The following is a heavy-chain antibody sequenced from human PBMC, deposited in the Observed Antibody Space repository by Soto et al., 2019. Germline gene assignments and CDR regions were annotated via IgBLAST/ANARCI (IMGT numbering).Heavy chain of an antibody. J-gene: IGHJ6*02. D-gene: IGHD2-15*01. V-gene: IGHV3-15*07. CDR2: IKSKTDGGTT. Sequence: GGSLRLSCAASGFTFSNAWMNWVRQAPGKGLEWVGRIKSKTDGGTTDYAAPVKGRFTISRDDSKNTLYLQMNSLKTEDTAVYYCTTETIAGYYYYYGMDVWGQGTTVTVSS. CDR3: TTETIAGYYYYYGMDV. CDR1: GFTFSNAW.